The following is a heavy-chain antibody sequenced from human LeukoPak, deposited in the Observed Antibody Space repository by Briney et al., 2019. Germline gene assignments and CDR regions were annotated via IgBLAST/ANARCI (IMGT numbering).Heavy chain of an antibody. CDR3: ARDSRWLPSKIDY. J-gene: IGHJ4*02. CDR1: GFTFSSYS. D-gene: IGHD5-12*01. V-gene: IGHV3-21*01. CDR2: ISSSSSYI. Sequence: AGGSLRLSCAASGFTFSSYSMNWVRQAPGKGLEWVSSISSSSSYIYYADSVKGRFTISRDNAKNSLYLQMNSLRDEDTAVYYCARDSRWLPSKIDYWGQGALVTVSS.